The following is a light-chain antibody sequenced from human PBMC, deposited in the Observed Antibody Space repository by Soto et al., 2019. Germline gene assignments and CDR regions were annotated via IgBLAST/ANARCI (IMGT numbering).Light chain of an antibody. CDR2: EVS. CDR3: GSYTSSSTLV. Sequence: QSALTQPASVSGSPGQSITISCTGTSSDVGGYDYVSWYQQHSGKAPKLMIFEVSNRPSGVSHRFSGSKSGNTASLTISALQAEDEADYYCGSYTSSSTLVFGTGTKVTVL. J-gene: IGLJ1*01. CDR1: SSDVGGYDY. V-gene: IGLV2-14*01.